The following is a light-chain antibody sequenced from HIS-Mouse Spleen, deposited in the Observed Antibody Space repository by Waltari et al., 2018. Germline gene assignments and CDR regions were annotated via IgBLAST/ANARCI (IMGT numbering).Light chain of an antibody. CDR2: EGS. J-gene: IGLJ3*02. CDR1: SSAVGSYNL. CDR3: CSYAGSSTWV. V-gene: IGLV2-23*01. Sequence: QSALTQPASVSGSPGQSITIPCTGTSSAVGSYNLFTWYQQHPGKAPKLMIYEGSKRPSGVSNRFSGSKSGNTASLTISGLQAEDEADYYCCSYAGSSTWVFGGGTKLTVL.